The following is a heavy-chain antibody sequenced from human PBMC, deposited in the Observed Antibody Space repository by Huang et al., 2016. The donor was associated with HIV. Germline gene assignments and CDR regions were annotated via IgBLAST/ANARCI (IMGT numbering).Heavy chain of an antibody. CDR3: ARDYYDSSGYFDAFDI. CDR1: GFTFSSYA. CDR2: ISYDGSNK. Sequence: QVQLVESGGGVVQPGRSLRLSCAASGFTFSSYAMHWVRQAPGKGVEGVAVISYDGSNKDYADSVKGRFTIARDNSKNTLYLQMNSLRAEDTAVYYCARDYYDSSGYFDAFDIWGQGTMVTVSS. J-gene: IGHJ3*02. D-gene: IGHD3-22*01. V-gene: IGHV3-30-3*01.